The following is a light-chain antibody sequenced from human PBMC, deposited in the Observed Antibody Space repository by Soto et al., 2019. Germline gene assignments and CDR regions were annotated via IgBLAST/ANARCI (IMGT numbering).Light chain of an antibody. V-gene: IGKV3-15*01. Sequence: EIVITQCPATLSVSPGERATLSCRAGESISNNLAWYQQKPGQAPRLLIYGAATRAAGIPARFSGRGAGTEFTLTISSLQSEDFGVDYCQQYNNWSGTFGQGTKVDIK. CDR3: QQYNNWSGT. CDR2: GAA. CDR1: ESISNN. J-gene: IGKJ1*01.